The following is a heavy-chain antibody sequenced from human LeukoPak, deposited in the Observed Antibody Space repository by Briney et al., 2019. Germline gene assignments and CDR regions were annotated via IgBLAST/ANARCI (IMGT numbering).Heavy chain of an antibody. D-gene: IGHD6-13*01. V-gene: IGHV4-59*01. CDR2: IQDSVTSY. CDR3: VRSPQLDP. J-gene: IGHJ5*02. Sequence: SETLSPTCTVSGGSIGSYYWSWVRQPPGKGLEWIGYIQDSVTSYTDNPSLQSRVTISVDTSKNQFSLTVTSVTAADTAVYYCVRSPQLDPWGQGILVTVSS. CDR1: GGSIGSYY.